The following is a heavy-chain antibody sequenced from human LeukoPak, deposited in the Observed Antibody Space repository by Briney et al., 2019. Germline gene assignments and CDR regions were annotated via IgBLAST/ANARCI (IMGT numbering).Heavy chain of an antibody. V-gene: IGHV1-2*02. CDR1: GYTFTGYY. D-gene: IGHD3-22*01. Sequence: ASVKVSCKASGYTFTGYYMHWVRQAPGQGLEWMGWINPNSGGTNYAQKFQERVTITRDMSTSTAYMELSSLRSEDTAVYYCAATYDSSGYYIGSFAFDIWGQGTMVTVSS. CDR2: INPNSGGT. CDR3: AATYDSSGYYIGSFAFDI. J-gene: IGHJ3*02.